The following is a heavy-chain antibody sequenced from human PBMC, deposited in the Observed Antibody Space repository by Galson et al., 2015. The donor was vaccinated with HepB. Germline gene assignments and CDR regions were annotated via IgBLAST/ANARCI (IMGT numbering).Heavy chain of an antibody. Sequence: SLRLSCAASGISFGNYAMHWVRQGPGKGLEWVAGISWNSRSIGYADSVKGRFTISRDNAKKSLYLQMNSLRTDDTALYYCAKDALYSSTANWYFDFWGRGTLVTVSS. J-gene: IGHJ2*01. V-gene: IGHV3-9*01. CDR2: ISWNSRSI. CDR3: AKDALYSSTANWYFDF. CDR1: GISFGNYA. D-gene: IGHD6-19*01.